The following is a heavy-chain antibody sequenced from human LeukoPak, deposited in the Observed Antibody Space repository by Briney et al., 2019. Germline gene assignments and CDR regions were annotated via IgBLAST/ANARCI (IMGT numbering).Heavy chain of an antibody. CDR2: ISGSGGST. CDR3: AKDLRPMGGNYCFDY. J-gene: IGHJ4*02. D-gene: IGHD4-23*01. CDR1: GFTFSSYW. V-gene: IGHV3-23*01. Sequence: TGGSLRLPCAASGFTFSSYWMHWVRQAPGKGLEWVSAISGSGGSTYYADSVKGRFTISRDNSKNTLYLQMNSLRAEDTAVYYCAKDLRPMGGNYCFDYWGQGTLVTVSS.